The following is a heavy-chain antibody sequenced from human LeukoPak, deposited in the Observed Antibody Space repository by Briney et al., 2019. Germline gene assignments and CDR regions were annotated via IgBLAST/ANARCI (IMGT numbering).Heavy chain of an antibody. Sequence: ASETLSLTCAVYGGSFSGYYWSWIRQPPGKGLEWIGEINHSGSTNYNPSLKSRVTISVDTSKNQFSLKLSSVTAADTAVYYCARASDDYVWGSYRPFDYWGQGTLVTVSS. V-gene: IGHV4-34*01. D-gene: IGHD3-16*02. J-gene: IGHJ4*02. CDR2: INHSGST. CDR3: ARASDDYVWGSYRPFDY. CDR1: GGSFSGYY.